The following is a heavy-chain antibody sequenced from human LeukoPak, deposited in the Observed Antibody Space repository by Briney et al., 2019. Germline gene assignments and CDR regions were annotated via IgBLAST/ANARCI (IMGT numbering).Heavy chain of an antibody. CDR1: GGSIMSSTYY. Sequence: SSETLSLTCTVSGGSIMSSTYYWGWIRQSPGKGLGWIGTIYYSGSTYYNPSLKSRVSMSVDTSKSQFSLRLTSVTAADTAVYFCAGDRSYVDVWGKGTTVTVSS. V-gene: IGHV4-39*07. J-gene: IGHJ6*03. CDR3: AGDRSYVDV. CDR2: IYYSGST.